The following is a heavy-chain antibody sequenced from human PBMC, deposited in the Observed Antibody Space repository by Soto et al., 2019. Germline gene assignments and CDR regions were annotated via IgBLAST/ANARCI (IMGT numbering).Heavy chain of an antibody. Sequence: ASVKVACKASGYTFTSYGISWLRQAPGQGREWMGWISAYNGNTNYAQKLQGRVTMTTDTSTSTAYMELRSLRSDDTAVYYCARDLKGRIAVAANWFDPWGQGTLVTVSS. CDR1: GYTFTSYG. V-gene: IGHV1-18*01. J-gene: IGHJ5*02. D-gene: IGHD6-19*01. CDR2: ISAYNGNT. CDR3: ARDLKGRIAVAANWFDP.